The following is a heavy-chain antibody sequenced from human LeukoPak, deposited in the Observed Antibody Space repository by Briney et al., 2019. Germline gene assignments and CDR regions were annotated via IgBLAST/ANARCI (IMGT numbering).Heavy chain of an antibody. J-gene: IGHJ4*02. D-gene: IGHD2-15*01. V-gene: IGHV3-74*01. Sequence: TGGSLGLSCTASGFTFSSYWMQWVRQAPGKGLVWVSRINSDGSSPSYADSVKGRFTISRDNSKNTLYLQMNNLSAEDTAVYYCVRETSGSFPYWGQGTLVTVSS. CDR3: VRETSGSFPY. CDR1: GFTFSSYW. CDR2: INSDGSSP.